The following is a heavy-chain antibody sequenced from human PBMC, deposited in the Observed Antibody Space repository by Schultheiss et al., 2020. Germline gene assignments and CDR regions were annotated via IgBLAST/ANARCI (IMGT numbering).Heavy chain of an antibody. CDR3: ARGTGTTVTGP. J-gene: IGHJ5*02. CDR2: ISFDGYSE. D-gene: IGHD4-17*01. Sequence: GGSLRLSCAASGFTFSRYAMHWVRQAPDRGLEWVAIISFDGYSEYYANSVEGRFTISRDNFKNTVSLQMNSLRTEDTGVYYCARGTGTTVTGPWGQGTLVNGYS. CDR1: GFTFSRYA. V-gene: IGHV3-30-3*01.